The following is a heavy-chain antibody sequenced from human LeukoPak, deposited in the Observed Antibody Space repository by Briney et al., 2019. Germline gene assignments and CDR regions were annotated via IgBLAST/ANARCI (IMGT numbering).Heavy chain of an antibody. D-gene: IGHD1-26*01. CDR2: INPNSGGT. CDR1: GYTFTGYY. Sequence: ASVTVSCKASGYTFTGYYMHWVRQAPGQGLEWMGWINPNSGGTNYAQKFQGWVTMTRDTSISTAYMELSRLRSDDTAVYYCARAVGATTVLVPKRVLGFGNFDYWGQGTLVTVSS. CDR3: ARAVGATTVLVPKRVLGFGNFDY. J-gene: IGHJ4*02. V-gene: IGHV1-2*04.